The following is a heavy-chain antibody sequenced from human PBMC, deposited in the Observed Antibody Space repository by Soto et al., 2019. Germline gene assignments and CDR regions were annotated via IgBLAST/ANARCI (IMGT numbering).Heavy chain of an antibody. V-gene: IGHV4-31*03. Sequence: QVQLQESGPGLVKPSQTLSLTCTVSGGSISSGGYYWSWIRQHPGKGLEWIGYIYYSGSTYYNPSLKSRFTISVDTSKNQFSLKLSSVTAAATAVYYCARDYYDSSGDYYYGMDVWGQGTTVTVSS. CDR1: GGSISSGGYY. CDR2: IYYSGST. CDR3: ARDYYDSSGDYYYGMDV. J-gene: IGHJ6*02. D-gene: IGHD3-22*01.